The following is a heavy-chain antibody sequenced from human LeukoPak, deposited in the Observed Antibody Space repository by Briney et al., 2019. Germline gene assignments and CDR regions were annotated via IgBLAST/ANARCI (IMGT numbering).Heavy chain of an antibody. CDR2: ISGSGGST. V-gene: IGHV3-23*01. CDR1: GFTFSSYA. CDR3: AKVQRKHGILDY. Sequence: GGSLRLSCAASGFTFSSYAMSWVRQAPGKGLEGVSAISGSGGSTYYADSVKGRFTISKDNSKNTLYLQMNSLRAEDTAVYYCAKVQRKHGILDYWGQGTLVTVSS. J-gene: IGHJ4*02. D-gene: IGHD1-14*01.